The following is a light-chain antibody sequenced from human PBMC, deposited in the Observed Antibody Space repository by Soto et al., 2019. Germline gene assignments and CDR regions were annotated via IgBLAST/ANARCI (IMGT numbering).Light chain of an antibody. Sequence: EIVMPQSPATLPGFPRHCATLSGRASQYVSSNLAWYQQKPGQAPRLLIYGASSRATGVPDRFSGSGSGTDFTLTISRLEPEDFAVYYCQQYGSSQWTFGQGTKVDI. CDR2: GAS. CDR1: QYVSSN. J-gene: IGKJ1*01. CDR3: QQYGSSQWT. V-gene: IGKV3-20*01.